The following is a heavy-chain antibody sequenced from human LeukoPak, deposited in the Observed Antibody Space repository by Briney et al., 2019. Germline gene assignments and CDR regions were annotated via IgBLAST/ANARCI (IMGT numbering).Heavy chain of an antibody. D-gene: IGHD6-13*01. J-gene: IGHJ1*01. V-gene: IGHV3-11*01. Sequence: GGSLRLSCGASGFTYSDYYVNWIRQAPGKGLEWVSYISSGGNSIYQADSVKGRFSISRDNARGSLYLQMKSLRAEDTAVYYCVAASAITEPGTLQHWGRGTLVTVSS. CDR1: GFTYSDYY. CDR3: VAASAITEPGTLQH. CDR2: ISSGGNSI.